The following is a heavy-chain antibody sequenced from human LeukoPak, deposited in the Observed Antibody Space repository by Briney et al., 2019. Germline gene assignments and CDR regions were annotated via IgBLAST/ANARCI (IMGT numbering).Heavy chain of an antibody. J-gene: IGHJ5*02. CDR1: GGTFRNYA. D-gene: IGHD6-19*01. Sequence: SVKVSCKASGGTFRNYAVSWVRQAPGQGLEWMGGISPIFSTANYAQKFQGRVTMTEDTSTDTAYMELSSLRSEDTAVYYCATLAVSGWVWFDPWGQGTLVTVSS. CDR3: ATLAVSGWVWFDP. V-gene: IGHV1-69*06. CDR2: ISPIFSTA.